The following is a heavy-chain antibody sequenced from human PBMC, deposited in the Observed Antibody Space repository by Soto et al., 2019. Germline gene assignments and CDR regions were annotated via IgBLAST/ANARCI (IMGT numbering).Heavy chain of an antibody. CDR2: IYSGGST. CDR1: GFTVSSNY. D-gene: IGHD5-12*01. Sequence: GGSLRLSCAASGFTVSSNYMSWVRQAPGKGLEWVSVIYSGGSTYYADSVKGRFTISRDNSKNTLYLQMNSLRAEDTAVYYRARDELATADALDIWGQGTMVTVSS. CDR3: ARDELATADALDI. V-gene: IGHV3-66*01. J-gene: IGHJ3*02.